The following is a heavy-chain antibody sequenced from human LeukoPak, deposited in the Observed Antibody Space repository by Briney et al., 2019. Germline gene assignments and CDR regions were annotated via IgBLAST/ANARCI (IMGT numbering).Heavy chain of an antibody. CDR3: ARAFIAARYYYYYGMDV. D-gene: IGHD6-6*01. CDR1: GGSFSGYY. V-gene: IGHV4-34*01. Sequence: SETLSLTCAVYGGSFSGYYWSWIRQPPGKGLEWIGEINHSGSTNYNPSLKSRVTISVDTSKNQSSLKLSSVTAADTAVYYCARAFIAARYYYYYGMDVWGQGTTVTVSS. CDR2: INHSGST. J-gene: IGHJ6*02.